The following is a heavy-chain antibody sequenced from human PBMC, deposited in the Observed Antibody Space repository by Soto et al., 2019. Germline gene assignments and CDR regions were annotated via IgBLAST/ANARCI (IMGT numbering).Heavy chain of an antibody. Sequence: SETLSLTCAVNGGSFSGYFWSWIRQPPGKGLEWIGEINHSGSTNYNPSLKSRVTISVDTSKNQFSLNLSSVTAADTAVYYCARGRIVVVPAARHNWFDPWGQGTLVTVSS. D-gene: IGHD2-2*01. CDR2: INHSGST. CDR1: GGSFSGYF. J-gene: IGHJ5*02. CDR3: ARGRIVVVPAARHNWFDP. V-gene: IGHV4-34*01.